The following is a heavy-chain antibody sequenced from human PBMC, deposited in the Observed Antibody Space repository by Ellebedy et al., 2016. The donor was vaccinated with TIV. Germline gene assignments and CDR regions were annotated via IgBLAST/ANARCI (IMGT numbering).Heavy chain of an antibody. CDR1: GGTFISYA. CDR2: IIPILGIA. D-gene: IGHD6-19*01. V-gene: IGHV1-69*04. CDR3: AVYSSGASSYCYNGLDV. J-gene: IGHJ6*02. Sequence: ASVKVSCKASGGTFISYAISWVRQAPGQGLEWMGRIIPILGIANYAQKFQGRVTITADESTSTAYMELSSLRSEDTAVYYCAVYSSGASSYCYNGLDVWGQGTTVTVSS.